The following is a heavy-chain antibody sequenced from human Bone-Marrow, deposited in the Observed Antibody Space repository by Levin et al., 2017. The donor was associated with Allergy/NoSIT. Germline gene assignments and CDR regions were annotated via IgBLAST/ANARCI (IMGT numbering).Heavy chain of an antibody. CDR3: AKAGSISWYDY. CDR2: INSSGGST. CDR1: GFTFSTYT. D-gene: IGHD6-13*01. J-gene: IGHJ4*02. Sequence: PGGSLRLSCAASGFTFSTYTMAWVRQAPGKGLEWVSDINSSGGSTYYADSVKGRFTISRDNSKNTLYLQMNSLRVEDTAVYYCAKAGSISWYDYWGQGTLVTVSS. V-gene: IGHV3-23*01.